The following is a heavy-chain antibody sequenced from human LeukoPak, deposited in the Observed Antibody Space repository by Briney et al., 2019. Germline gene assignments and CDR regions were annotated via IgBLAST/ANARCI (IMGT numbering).Heavy chain of an antibody. D-gene: IGHD4-23*01. CDR3: ARHDLDYRGNLGFDTEFDY. Sequence: SETLSLTCTVSGGSISSRSYYWAWIRQPPGKGLEWIGSLYYSGSTYYNPSLKSRVTISGDTSKNQFSLKLTSVTAADTSVYYCARHDLDYRGNLGFDTEFDYWGQGTLVTVSS. J-gene: IGHJ4*02. V-gene: IGHV4-39*01. CDR1: GGSISSRSYY. CDR2: LYYSGST.